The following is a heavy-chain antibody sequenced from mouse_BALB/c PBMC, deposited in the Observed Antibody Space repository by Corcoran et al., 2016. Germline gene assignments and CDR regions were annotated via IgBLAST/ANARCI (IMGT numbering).Heavy chain of an antibody. J-gene: IGHJ2*01. CDR2: INPRSGGT. Sequence: EVLLQQSGPELAKRKASVKIKDKASGYTLHDYNMDWVRQSHGKSLEWIGDINPRSGGTIYNQTFKGKATLTVDKSSSTAYMELRSLTSEDTAVYYCARWGITTFDYWGQGTTVTVSS. CDR1: GYTLHDYN. V-gene: IGHV1-18*01. D-gene: IGHD1-1*01. CDR3: ARWGITTFDY.